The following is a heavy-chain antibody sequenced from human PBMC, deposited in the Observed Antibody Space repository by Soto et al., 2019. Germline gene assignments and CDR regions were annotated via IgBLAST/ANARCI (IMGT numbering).Heavy chain of an antibody. CDR3: ARGIPRGYSYGSYYFDY. CDR2: IYSGGRT. CDR1: GFTVSSNY. D-gene: IGHD5-18*01. J-gene: IGHJ4*02. V-gene: IGHV3-53*05. Sequence: GGSLRLSCAASGFTVSSNYMTWVRQAPGKGLEWVSVIYSGGRTYYADSVKGRFTISRDSSKNTLYLQMNSLRAEDTAVYYCARGIPRGYSYGSYYFDYWGQGTLVTVSP.